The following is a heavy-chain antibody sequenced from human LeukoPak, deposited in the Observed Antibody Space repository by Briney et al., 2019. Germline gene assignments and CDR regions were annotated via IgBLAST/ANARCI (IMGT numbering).Heavy chain of an antibody. CDR2: LYTSWST. CDR3: ATTARNDYGDYRPYAYFDL. V-gene: IGHV4-4*07. Sequence: PSETLSLTCTVSGGSISSDYWSWIRQPAGKGLEWIGRLYTSWSTNYNPSLKSRVTMSVDTSKNQFSLKLSSVTAADTAVYYCATTARNDYGDYRPYAYFDLWGRGTLVTVSS. D-gene: IGHD4-17*01. J-gene: IGHJ2*01. CDR1: GGSISSDY.